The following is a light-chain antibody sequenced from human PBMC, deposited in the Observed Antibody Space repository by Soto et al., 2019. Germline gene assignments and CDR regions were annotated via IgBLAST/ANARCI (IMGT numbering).Light chain of an antibody. CDR1: SSNIGAGYD. Sequence: QSVLTQPPSVSGAPGQRATISCTGSSSNIGAGYDVHWYQQLPGTAPKLLIYGNSNRPSGVPDRFSGSKSGTSASLAITGLQAEDEADYYCQSYDSILTYVFGTGTKLTVL. J-gene: IGLJ1*01. CDR2: GNS. V-gene: IGLV1-40*01. CDR3: QSYDSILTYV.